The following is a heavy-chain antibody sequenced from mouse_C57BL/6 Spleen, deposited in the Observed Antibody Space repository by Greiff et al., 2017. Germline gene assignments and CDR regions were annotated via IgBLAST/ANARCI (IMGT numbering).Heavy chain of an antibody. D-gene: IGHD4-1*01. Sequence: VQLQQSGTVLARPGASVKMSCKTSGYTFTSYWMPWVKQRPGQGLEWIGAIYPGNSDTSYNQKFKGQAKLTAVTSASTAYMELSSLTNEDSAVYYCTKLTGSAMDYWGQGTSVTVSS. V-gene: IGHV1-5*01. J-gene: IGHJ4*01. CDR1: GYTFTSYW. CDR2: IYPGNSDT. CDR3: TKLTGSAMDY.